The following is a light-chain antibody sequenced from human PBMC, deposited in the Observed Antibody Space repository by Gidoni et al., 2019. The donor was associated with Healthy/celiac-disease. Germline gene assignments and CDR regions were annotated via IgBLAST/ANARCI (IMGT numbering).Light chain of an antibody. J-gene: IGKJ5*01. Sequence: IVLTQSPATLSLSPGERATLSCRASQSVSSYLAWYQQKPGKAPRLLIYDASSRATGIPARFSGSGSGTDFTLTISSLEPEDFAVYYCQQRSNWPPITFXQXTRLEIK. CDR3: QQRSNWPPIT. CDR1: QSVSSY. V-gene: IGKV3-11*01. CDR2: DAS.